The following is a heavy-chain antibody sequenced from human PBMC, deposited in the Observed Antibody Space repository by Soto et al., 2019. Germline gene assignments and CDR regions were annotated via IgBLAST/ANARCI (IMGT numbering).Heavy chain of an antibody. CDR2: TYIGGMT. Sequence: TLSRPCTVSGASFPAGSLFWGWIRQSPGKGVEWIASTYIGGMTYYNPSLRSRVTISVDTSKSQFSLRLNSVTAADTAVSYCATAPETLSAPVYCINWLETWAHGALHALSS. CDR3: ATAPETLSAPVYCINWLET. V-gene: IGHV4-39*01. J-gene: IGHJ5*01. D-gene: IGHD3-9*01. CDR1: GASFPAGSLF.